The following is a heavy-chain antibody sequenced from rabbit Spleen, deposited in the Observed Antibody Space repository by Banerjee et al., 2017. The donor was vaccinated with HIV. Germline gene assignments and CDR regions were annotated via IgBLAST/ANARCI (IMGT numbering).Heavy chain of an antibody. CDR2: IDPVFGIT. D-gene: IGHD6-1*01. CDR1: GFSFSSNYY. Sequence: QSLEESGGDLVKPGASLTLTCTASGFSFSSNYYMNWVRQAPGKGLEWIGYIDPVFGITYYASWVNGRFSISRENAQNTVFLQMTSLTAADTATYFCARAINANDACDLWGPGTLVTVS. J-gene: IGHJ4*01. V-gene: IGHV1S40*01. CDR3: ARAINANDACDL.